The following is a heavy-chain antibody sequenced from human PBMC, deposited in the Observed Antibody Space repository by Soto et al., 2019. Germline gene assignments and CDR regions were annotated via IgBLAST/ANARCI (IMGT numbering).Heavy chain of an antibody. Sequence: SVKGSCPASGCSFNHDAINWVLQAPGQGLEWVGGIIPIFATANYARKFQGRVTISADESTSTANMELSSLRSEDTAVYYCARGRGDSSGVYISSSYYYQDGIYVRAQG. CDR1: GCSFNHDA. CDR2: IIPIFATA. D-gene: IGHD3-22*01. V-gene: IGHV1-69*13. CDR3: ARGRGDSSGVYISSSYYYQDGIYV. J-gene: IGHJ1*01.